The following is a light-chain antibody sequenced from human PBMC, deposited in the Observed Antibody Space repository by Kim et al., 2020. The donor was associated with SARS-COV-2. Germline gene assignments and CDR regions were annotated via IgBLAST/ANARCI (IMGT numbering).Light chain of an antibody. J-gene: IGLJ3*02. CDR3: QAWDSSAGV. CDR2: QDT. Sequence: VSPGQTATITCSGSGLGDKFAFWYQQKPGQSPVLVIYQDTRRPSGIPERFSGSNSGNTDTLTISGTQAMDAADYYGQAWDSSAGVFGGGTQLTVL. V-gene: IGLV3-1*01. CDR1: GLGDKF.